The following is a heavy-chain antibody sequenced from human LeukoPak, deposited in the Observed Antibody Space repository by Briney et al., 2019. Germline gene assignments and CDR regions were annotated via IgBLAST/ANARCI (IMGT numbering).Heavy chain of an antibody. V-gene: IGHV3-23*01. J-gene: IGHJ4*02. Sequence: GGSLRLSCAASGFSFSTNAMSWVRQAPGKGLEWVSVMSGGGTIYYADSVKGRLTSSRDNSKNTLYLQMNSLRAEDTAVYYCAKSLVVTAAGNYWGQGTLVTVSS. CDR2: MSGGGTI. CDR3: AKSLVVTAAGNY. D-gene: IGHD2-2*01. CDR1: GFSFSTNA.